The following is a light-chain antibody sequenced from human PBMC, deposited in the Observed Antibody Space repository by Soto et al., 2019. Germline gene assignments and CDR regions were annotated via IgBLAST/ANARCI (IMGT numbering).Light chain of an antibody. Sequence: EIVFTQSPGTLSLSPGERTTLSCSASQSVSSNFLDWYQQKPGQAPRLIIYDASKRESGILARFSGSGAGTEFTLTISSLEPEDFDVYYCQQRSNLPLTFGGGTKVDTK. CDR2: DAS. J-gene: IGKJ4*01. CDR1: QSVSSN. CDR3: QQRSNLPLT. V-gene: IGKV3-11*01.